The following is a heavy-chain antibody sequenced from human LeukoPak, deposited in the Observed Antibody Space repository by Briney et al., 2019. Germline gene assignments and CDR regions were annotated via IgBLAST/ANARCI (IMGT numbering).Heavy chain of an antibody. CDR2: INHSGST. CDR1: GVSITTYY. Sequence: SETLSLTCTVSGVSITTYYWSWIRQPPGKGLEWIGEINHSGSTNYNPSLKSRVTISVDTSKNQFSLKLSSVTAADTAVYYCARFIVVVPAAYNWFDPWGQGTLVTVSS. J-gene: IGHJ5*02. D-gene: IGHD2-2*01. V-gene: IGHV4-34*01. CDR3: ARFIVVVPAAYNWFDP.